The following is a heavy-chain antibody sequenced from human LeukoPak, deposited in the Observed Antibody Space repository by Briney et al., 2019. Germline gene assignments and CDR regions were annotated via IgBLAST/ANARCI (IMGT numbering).Heavy chain of an antibody. CDR2: MYYSGST. D-gene: IGHD2-21*01. CDR1: GVSISSDKYY. CDR3: ATPYCGTMSRLDVFDI. V-gene: IGHV4-31*03. J-gene: IGHJ3*02. Sequence: PSETLSLTCTVSGVSISSDKYYWSWIRQRPWKGLEWIGYMYYSGSTSYNPSLKSRVSLSVDTSKSQFSLKLSSVTAADTAVYYCATPYCGTMSRLDVFDIRGQGTMVTVSS.